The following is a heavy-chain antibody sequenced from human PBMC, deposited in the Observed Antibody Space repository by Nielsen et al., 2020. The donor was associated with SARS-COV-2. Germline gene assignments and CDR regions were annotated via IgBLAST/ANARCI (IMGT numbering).Heavy chain of an antibody. J-gene: IGHJ4*02. CDR3: AKDSGYDSSGSDY. CDR2: ISWNSGSI. Sequence: SLKISCAASGFTFDDYAMHWVRQAPGKGLEWVSGISWNSGSIGYADSVKGRFTISRDNAKNSLYLQMNSLRAEDTALYYCAKDSGYDSSGSDYWGQGTLVTVSS. D-gene: IGHD3-22*01. V-gene: IGHV3-9*01. CDR1: GFTFDDYA.